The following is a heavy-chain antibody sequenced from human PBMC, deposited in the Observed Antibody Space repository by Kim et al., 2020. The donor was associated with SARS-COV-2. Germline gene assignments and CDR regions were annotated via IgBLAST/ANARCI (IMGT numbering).Heavy chain of an antibody. D-gene: IGHD1-7*01. Sequence: GGSTYNADSVKVRFTISRDNPKNTLYLQMSSLRAEDTAVYYCVKNWNSDHWGQGTLVTVSS. CDR3: VKNWNSDH. J-gene: IGHJ5*02. V-gene: IGHV3-64D*06. CDR2: GGST.